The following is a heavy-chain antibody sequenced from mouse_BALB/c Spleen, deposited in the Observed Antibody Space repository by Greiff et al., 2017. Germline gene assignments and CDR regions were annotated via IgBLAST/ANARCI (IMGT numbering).Heavy chain of an antibody. V-gene: IGHV2-4-1*01. D-gene: IGHD2-3*01. J-gene: IGHJ4*01. Sequence: VKLVESGPGLVQPSQSLSITCTVSGFSLTSYGVHWVRQSPGKGLEWLGVIWSGGSTDYNAAFISRLSISKDNSKSQVFFKMNSLQADDTAIYYCATTYDGTHYYAMDYWGQGTSVTVSS. CDR1: GFSLTSYG. CDR3: ATTYDGTHYYAMDY. CDR2: IWSGGST.